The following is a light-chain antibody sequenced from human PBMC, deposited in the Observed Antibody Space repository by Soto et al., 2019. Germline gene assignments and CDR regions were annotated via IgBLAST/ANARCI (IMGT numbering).Light chain of an antibody. V-gene: IGLV2-14*01. CDR2: DVS. CDR3: SSYTSSSTL. Sequence: QSVLTQPASVSGSPGQSITISCTGTSSDVGGYNYVSWYQQHPGKAPKLMIYDVSNRPSGVSNRFSGSKSGNTASLTISGLQAEDEDDYYCSSYTSSSTLFGGGTKLTVL. J-gene: IGLJ2*01. CDR1: SSDVGGYNY.